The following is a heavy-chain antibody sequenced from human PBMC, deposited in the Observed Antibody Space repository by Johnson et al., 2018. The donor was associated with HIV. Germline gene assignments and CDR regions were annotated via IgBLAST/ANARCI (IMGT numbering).Heavy chain of an antibody. V-gene: IGHV3-30*04. Sequence: QVQLVESGGGVVQPGRSLRLSCAASGFTFTSYPMHWVRQAPGKGLEWVAVISFDGSNRNYADSVKGRFTISRDNSKNMLYSQMNSLREEDTAVFYCARGGGCGGDCYSGYDAFDIWGQGTMVTVS. CDR2: ISFDGSNR. CDR1: GFTFTSYP. J-gene: IGHJ3*02. CDR3: ARGGGCGGDCYSGYDAFDI. D-gene: IGHD2-21*01.